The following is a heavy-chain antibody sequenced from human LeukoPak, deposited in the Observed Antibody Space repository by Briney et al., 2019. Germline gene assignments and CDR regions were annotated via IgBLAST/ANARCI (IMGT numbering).Heavy chain of an antibody. Sequence: GGSLRLSCAASGFTFSSYGMHWVRQAPGKGLEWVAIISYDGSNKYYADSVKGRFTISRDNSKNTLYLQMNSLRAEDTAVYYCAKDLLYRPSSRSYPYYFDYWGQGTLVTVSS. CDR1: GFTFSSYG. CDR3: AKDLLYRPSSRSYPYYFDY. V-gene: IGHV3-30*18. J-gene: IGHJ4*02. D-gene: IGHD1-26*01. CDR2: ISYDGSNK.